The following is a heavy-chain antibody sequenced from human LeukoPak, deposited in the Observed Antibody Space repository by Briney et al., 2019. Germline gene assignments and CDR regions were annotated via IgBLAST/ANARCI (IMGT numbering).Heavy chain of an antibody. CDR3: AKDFKTRWDPYYFDY. Sequence: GGSLRLSCAASGFTFGSYAMSWVRQAPGKGLEWVSAISGSGGSTYYADSVKGRFTISRDNSKNTLYLQMNSLRAEDTAVYYCAKDFKTRWDPYYFDYWGQGTLVTVSS. J-gene: IGHJ4*02. D-gene: IGHD1-26*01. CDR1: GFTFGSYA. V-gene: IGHV3-23*01. CDR2: ISGSGGST.